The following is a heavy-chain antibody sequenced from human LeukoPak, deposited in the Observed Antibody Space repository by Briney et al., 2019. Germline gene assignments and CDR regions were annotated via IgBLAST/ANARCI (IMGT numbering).Heavy chain of an antibody. Sequence: PSETLSPTCAVSGYSISSGYYWGWIRQPPGKGLEWIGSIYHSGSTYYNPSLKSRVTISVDTSKNQFSLTLSSVTAADTAVYYCARRGYYYDSSGYYHDAFDIWGQGTMVTVSS. D-gene: IGHD3-22*01. CDR2: IYHSGST. CDR1: GYSISSGYY. J-gene: IGHJ3*02. V-gene: IGHV4-38-2*01. CDR3: ARRGYYYDSSGYYHDAFDI.